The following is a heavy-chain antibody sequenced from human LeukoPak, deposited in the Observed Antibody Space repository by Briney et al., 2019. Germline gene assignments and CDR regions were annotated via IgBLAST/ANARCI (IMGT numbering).Heavy chain of an antibody. J-gene: IGHJ4*02. CDR1: GGSISSSSYY. CDR2: IYYSGST. CDR3: ARWDWDYYDSSGPYPRGVY. V-gene: IGHV4-39*07. Sequence: TSETLSLTCTVSGGSISSSSYYWGWIRQPPGKGLEWIGSIYYSGSTYYNLSLKSRVTISVDTSKNQFSLKLSSVTAADTAVYYCARWDWDYYDSSGPYPRGVYWGQGTLVTVSS. D-gene: IGHD3-22*01.